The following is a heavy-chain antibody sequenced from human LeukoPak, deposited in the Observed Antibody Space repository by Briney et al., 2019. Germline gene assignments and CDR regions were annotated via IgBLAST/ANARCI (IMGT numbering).Heavy chain of an antibody. CDR1: GFTFSRYS. CDR3: ARDMETVTTIDY. Sequence: PGGSLRLSCAASGFTFSRYSMKWVRQPPGKGLEWVSSISAYGNSIYYADSMRGRFTISRDSAKNSLYLQMNSLRAEDTAVYYCARDMETVTTIDYWGQGTLVSVSS. V-gene: IGHV3-21*01. CDR2: ISAYGNSI. J-gene: IGHJ4*02. D-gene: IGHD4-11*01.